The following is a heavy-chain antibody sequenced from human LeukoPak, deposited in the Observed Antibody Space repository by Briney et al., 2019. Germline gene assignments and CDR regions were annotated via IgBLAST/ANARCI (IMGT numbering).Heavy chain of an antibody. D-gene: IGHD1-1*01. V-gene: IGHV1-24*01. Sequence: ASVKVSCKVSGYALTELSMHWVRQAPGKGLEWMGGFDPEDGETIYAQKFQGRVTMTEDTSTDTAYMELSSLRSEDTAVYYCATEAPEIPGNWNVPRRFNWFDPWGQGTLITVSS. CDR2: FDPEDGET. CDR1: GYALTELS. J-gene: IGHJ5*02. CDR3: ATEAPEIPGNWNVPRRFNWFDP.